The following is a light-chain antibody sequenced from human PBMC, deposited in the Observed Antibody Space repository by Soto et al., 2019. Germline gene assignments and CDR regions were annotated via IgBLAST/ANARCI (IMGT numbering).Light chain of an antibody. CDR2: SND. Sequence: QSVLTQSPSASGTPGQRVSISCSGSTSNIGTNTVSWYQHVPGTAPKLLIYSNDQRPSAVPGSFSGSKSGTSASLAISGLLSEDEADYYCATWDDSLNVVFGGGTKLTVL. J-gene: IGLJ2*01. CDR1: TSNIGTNT. CDR3: ATWDDSLNVV. V-gene: IGLV1-44*01.